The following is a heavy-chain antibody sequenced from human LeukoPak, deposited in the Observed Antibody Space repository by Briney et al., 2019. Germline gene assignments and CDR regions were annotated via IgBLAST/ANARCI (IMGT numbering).Heavy chain of an antibody. CDR3: ASDIVDGSSPALDY. J-gene: IGHJ4*02. CDR1: GSASSAYTFTSYG. V-gene: IGHV1-18*04. CDR2: FSGYNSNT. Sequence: ASVTVSLKSSGSASSAYTFTSYGLCWVRQAPGQGVELRGCFSGYNSNTNYALKIQGRVTMTTDTSPSSAYLNLRTLRSTDTAVYLCASDIVDGSSPALDYWGQGTLVTVSS. D-gene: IGHD6-6*01.